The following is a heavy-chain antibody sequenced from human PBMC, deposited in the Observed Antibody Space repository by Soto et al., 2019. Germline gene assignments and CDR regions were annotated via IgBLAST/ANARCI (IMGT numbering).Heavy chain of an antibody. CDR2: IYHSGTA. D-gene: IGHD5-12*01. Sequence: TLSLTCTVSGGSMNYYYWSWIRQPPGKGLEWIGYIYHSGTAEYNPSLKSRVTLSVDTSKSQFSLRMSSVTTADTAVYYCARDRAIISAPTKEYVFEIWGQGTMVPVS. CDR1: GGSMNYYY. J-gene: IGHJ3*02. CDR3: ARDRAIISAPTKEYVFEI. V-gene: IGHV4-59*01.